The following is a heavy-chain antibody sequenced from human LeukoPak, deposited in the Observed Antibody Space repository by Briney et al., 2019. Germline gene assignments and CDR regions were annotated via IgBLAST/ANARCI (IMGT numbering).Heavy chain of an antibody. V-gene: IGHV1-69*05. D-gene: IGHD2-15*01. Sequence: SVKVSCKASGGTFSSYAISWVRQAPGQGLEWMGRIIPIFGTANYAQKFQGRVTITTDESTSTAYMELSSLRPEDTAVYYCATNRDCSGGSCYPYYYYYMDVWGKGTTVTVSS. CDR3: ATNRDCSGGSCYPYYYYYMDV. CDR1: GGTFSSYA. J-gene: IGHJ6*03. CDR2: IIPIFGTA.